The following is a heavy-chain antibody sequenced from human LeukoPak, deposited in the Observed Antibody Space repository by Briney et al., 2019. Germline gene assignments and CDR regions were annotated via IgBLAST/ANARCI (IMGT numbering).Heavy chain of an antibody. CDR3: AKDLGIVVTIVDY. Sequence: GLSLTLSCAASVLTFSCYAMRLLRQAPGNGLEGASAICGSGDETYYADSVKGRFTISRDKSKSTLYLQMDSLTAEDTAVYYCAKDLGIVVTIVDYWGQGTLVTVSS. V-gene: IGHV3-23*01. CDR2: ICGSGDET. CDR1: VLTFSCYA. D-gene: IGHD5-12*01. J-gene: IGHJ4*02.